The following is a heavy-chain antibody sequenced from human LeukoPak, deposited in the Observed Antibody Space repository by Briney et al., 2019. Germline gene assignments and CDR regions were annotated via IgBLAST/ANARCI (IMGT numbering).Heavy chain of an antibody. J-gene: IGHJ6*02. V-gene: IGHV4-59*01. CDR1: GGSISSYY. D-gene: IGHD2-2*01. CDR2: IYYSGST. CDR3: ARERSLYCSSTSCYHYGMDV. Sequence: SETLSLTCTVPGGSISSYYWSWIRQPPGKGLERIGYIYYSGSTNYNPSLKSRVTMSVDASKNQFSLKLSSVTAADTAVYYCARERSLYCSSTSCYHYGMDVWGQGTTVTVSS.